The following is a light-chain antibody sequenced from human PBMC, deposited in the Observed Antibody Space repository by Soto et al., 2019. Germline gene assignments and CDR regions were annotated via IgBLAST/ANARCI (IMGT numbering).Light chain of an antibody. Sequence: DIQMTQSPSSLSASVGDRVTITCRASQSIRNYLNWYQHKPRKAPKVLIFAASSLQSGVPSRFSGSGSGTDFTLTISSLQPEDFATYYCQQSYSTVLTFGGGTKVDI. CDR1: QSIRNY. V-gene: IGKV1-39*01. CDR2: AAS. CDR3: QQSYSTVLT. J-gene: IGKJ4*01.